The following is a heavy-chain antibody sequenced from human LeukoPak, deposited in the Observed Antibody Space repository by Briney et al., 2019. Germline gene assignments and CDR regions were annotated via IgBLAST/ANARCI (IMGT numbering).Heavy chain of an antibody. D-gene: IGHD3-22*01. V-gene: IGHV5-51*01. CDR3: ARRQYDSSGYYLFDY. J-gene: IGHJ4*02. CDR2: IYPGDSDT. CDR1: GYSFTSYW. Sequence: GESLKISCKGSGYSFTSYWIGWVRQMSGKGLEWMGIIYPGDSDTRYSPSFQGQVTISADKSISTAYLQWSSLKASDTAMYYCARRQYDSSGYYLFDYWGQGTLVTVSS.